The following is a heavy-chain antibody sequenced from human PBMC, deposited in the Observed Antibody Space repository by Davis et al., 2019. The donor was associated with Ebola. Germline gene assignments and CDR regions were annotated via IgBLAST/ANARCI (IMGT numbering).Heavy chain of an antibody. CDR1: GGSIRSYY. V-gene: IGHV4-59*01. Sequence: SETLSLTCTVSGGSIRSYYWSWIRQSPGKGLEWVGYVYSSGNTHYNPSLESRVPISLDTSKDQFSLNLNSVTAADTAVYYCASGYYAGRGYSSPAHFAYWGHGSLVTVSS. CDR3: ASGYYAGRGYSSPAHFAY. J-gene: IGHJ4*01. D-gene: IGHD3-22*01. CDR2: VYSSGNT.